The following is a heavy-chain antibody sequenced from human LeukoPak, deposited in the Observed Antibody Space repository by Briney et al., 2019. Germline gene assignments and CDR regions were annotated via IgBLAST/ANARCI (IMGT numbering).Heavy chain of an antibody. CDR2: ISAYNGNT. D-gene: IGHD1-1*01. CDR1: GYTFTSYG. Sequence: ASVKVSCKASGYTFTSYGISWVRQAPGQGLEWMGWISAYNGNTNNAQKLQGRVNMTTDTSTRTAYMEPRSLRSDDTAEYYCARHERGTFDCWGQGTLVTVSS. V-gene: IGHV1-18*01. CDR3: ARHERGTFDC. J-gene: IGHJ4*02.